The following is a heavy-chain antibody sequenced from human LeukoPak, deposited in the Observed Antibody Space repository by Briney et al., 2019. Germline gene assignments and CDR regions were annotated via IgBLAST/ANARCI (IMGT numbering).Heavy chain of an antibody. J-gene: IGHJ4*02. D-gene: IGHD6-13*01. CDR2: IRYDGSNK. CDR3: AKVGRAAAGTDY. Sequence: GGSLRLSCAASGFTFSSYGMHWVRQAPGKGLEWVAFIRYDGSNKYYADSVKGRFTISRDNSKNTLYLQMNSLRAEDTAVYYCAKVGRAAAGTDYWGQGTLVTVSS. V-gene: IGHV3-30*02. CDR1: GFTFSSYG.